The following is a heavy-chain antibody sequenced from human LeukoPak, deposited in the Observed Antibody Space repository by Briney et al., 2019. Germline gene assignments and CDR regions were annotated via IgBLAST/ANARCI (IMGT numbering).Heavy chain of an antibody. CDR2: INPNTGDR. J-gene: IGHJ4*02. D-gene: IGHD4-17*01. Sequence: AASLKVSCKASGYTFTNDHINWVRQAPGRGLEWMGWINPNTGDRGYAQKFQGRVSITSDTSISTAYMELGSPRSEDTAVYFCARTTSLTASGYDYWGQGTLVTVSS. CDR3: ARTTSLTASGYDY. CDR1: GYTFTNDH. V-gene: IGHV1-8*03.